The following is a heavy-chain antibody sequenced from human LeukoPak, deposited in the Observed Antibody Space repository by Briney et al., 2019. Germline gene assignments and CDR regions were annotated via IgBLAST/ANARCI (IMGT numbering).Heavy chain of an antibody. CDR3: ARGRSGSYFGDY. Sequence: GGSLRLSCAASGFTFSSYAMHWVRQAPGKGLEWVAVISYDGSYKYYADSVKGRFTISRDNSKNTLYLQMNSLRAEDTAVYYCARGRSGSYFGDYWGQGTLVTVSS. V-gene: IGHV3-30-3*01. CDR1: GFTFSSYA. J-gene: IGHJ4*02. CDR2: ISYDGSYK. D-gene: IGHD1-26*01.